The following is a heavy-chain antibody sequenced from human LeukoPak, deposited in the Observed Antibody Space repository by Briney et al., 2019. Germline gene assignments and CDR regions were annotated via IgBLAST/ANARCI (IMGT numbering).Heavy chain of an antibody. J-gene: IGHJ3*02. CDR1: GGSFSGYY. CDR2: INHSGST. CDR3: ACLTTADAFDI. D-gene: IGHD3-22*01. Sequence: SETLSLTCAVYGGSFSGYYWSWIRQPPGKGMEWIGEINHSGSTNYNPSLKSRVTISVDTSKNQFSLKLSSVTAADTAVYYCACLTTADAFDIWGQGTMVTVSS. V-gene: IGHV4-34*01.